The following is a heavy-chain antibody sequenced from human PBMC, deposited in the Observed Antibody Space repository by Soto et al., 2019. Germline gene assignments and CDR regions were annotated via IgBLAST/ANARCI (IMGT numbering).Heavy chain of an antibody. D-gene: IGHD3-3*01. CDR3: ARGPSPFWSGFRTYGMDV. Sequence: ASVKVSFKGSGCTFPSYAIHGVRQAPGQRREWMGWINAGNGNTKYSQKFQGRVTITRDTSASTAYMELSSLRSEDTAVYYCARGPSPFWSGFRTYGMDVWGQGTTVTVSS. CDR2: INAGNGNT. V-gene: IGHV1-3*01. CDR1: GCTFPSYA. J-gene: IGHJ6*02.